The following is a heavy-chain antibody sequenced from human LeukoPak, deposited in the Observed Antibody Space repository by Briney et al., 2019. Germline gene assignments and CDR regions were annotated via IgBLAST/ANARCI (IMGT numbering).Heavy chain of an antibody. J-gene: IGHJ4*02. CDR3: AREDFGRNYFDY. CDR2: IYSGGST. Sequence: PGGSLRLSCAASGFTVSSNYMSWVRQATGKGLEWVSVIYSGGSTYYADSVKGRFTISRDNSKNTLYLQMNSLRAEDTAVYYCAREDFGRNYFDYWGQGTLVTVSS. CDR1: GFTVSSNY. D-gene: IGHD3-10*01. V-gene: IGHV3-66*02.